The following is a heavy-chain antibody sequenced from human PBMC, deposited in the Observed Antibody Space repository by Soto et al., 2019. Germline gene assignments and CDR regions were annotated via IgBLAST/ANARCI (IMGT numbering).Heavy chain of an antibody. J-gene: IGHJ5*02. D-gene: IGHD3-22*01. CDR2: INHSGST. V-gene: IGHV4-34*01. CDR1: GGSFSGYY. CDR3: ASQYDSSGSVSWFDP. Sequence: QVQLQQWGAGLLKPSETLSLTCAVYGGSFSGYYWSWIRQPPGKGLEWIGEINHSGSTNYNPSLKSRVTISVDTSKNQFSLKLSSVTAADTAVYYCASQYDSSGSVSWFDPWGQGTLVTVSS.